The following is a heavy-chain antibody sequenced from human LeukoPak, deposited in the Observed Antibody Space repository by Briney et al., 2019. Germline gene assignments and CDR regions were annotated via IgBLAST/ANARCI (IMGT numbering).Heavy chain of an antibody. CDR3: ASCIIKVLRWPHPGACGAFDI. J-gene: IGHJ3*02. V-gene: IGHV1-2*02. CDR1: GYTFTGYY. Sequence: ASVKVSCKASGYTFTGYYMHWVRQAPGQGLEWMGWINPNSGGTNYAQKFQGRVTMTRDTSISTAYMELSRLRSDDTAVYYCASCIIKVLRWPHPGACGAFDIWGQGTMVTVSS. CDR2: INPNSGGT. D-gene: IGHD4-23*01.